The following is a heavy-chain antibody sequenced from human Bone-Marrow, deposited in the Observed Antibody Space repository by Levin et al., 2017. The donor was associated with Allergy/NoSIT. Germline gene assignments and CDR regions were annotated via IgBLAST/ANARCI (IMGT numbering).Heavy chain of an antibody. D-gene: IGHD3-16*02. CDR1: GDSIRNHY. Sequence: SQTLSLTCTVSGDSIRNHYWTWIRQPPGKGLEWIGYYSGFTNYNPSLNGRVTISVDTSKNQFSLKLSSVTTADTAVYFCARLIAVKTTCDWFDPWGQGTLVTVSS. CDR3: ARLIAVKTTCDWFDP. V-gene: IGHV4-59*11. CDR2: YYSGFT. J-gene: IGHJ5*02.